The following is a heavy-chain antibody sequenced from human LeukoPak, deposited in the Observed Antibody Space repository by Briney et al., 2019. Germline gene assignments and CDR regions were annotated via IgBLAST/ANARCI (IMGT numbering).Heavy chain of an antibody. J-gene: IGHJ5*02. CDR2: IKQDGSEK. CDR1: RFIFSNYW. V-gene: IGHV3-7*01. Sequence: GGSLRLSCAASRFIFSNYWMSWVRQAPGKGLEWVANIKQDGSEKHYGDSVKGRFTISRDNAKNSLYLQMNSLRAEDTAVYYRARVTYYYDSSGYLGWFDPWGQGTLVTVSS. D-gene: IGHD3-22*01. CDR3: ARVTYYYDSSGYLGWFDP.